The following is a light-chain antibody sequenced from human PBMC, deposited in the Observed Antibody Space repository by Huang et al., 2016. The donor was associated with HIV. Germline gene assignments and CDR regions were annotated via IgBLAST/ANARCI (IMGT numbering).Light chain of an antibody. Sequence: DIQMTQSPSTLSASVGDRVTITCRASQSISTWLAWYQQIPGKATKLLIYKASSLESGVPSRFSVSGSGTEFTLTISSLQPDDFATYYCQQYNTDSGYTFGQGTKLEI. J-gene: IGKJ2*01. V-gene: IGKV1-5*03. CDR2: KAS. CDR1: QSISTW. CDR3: QQYNTDSGYT.